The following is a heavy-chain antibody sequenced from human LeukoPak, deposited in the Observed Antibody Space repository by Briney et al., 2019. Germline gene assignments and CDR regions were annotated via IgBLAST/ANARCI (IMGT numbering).Heavy chain of an antibody. CDR1: GYTFTSYD. CDR2: INLKSGYT. CDR3: ARVAGSIDY. D-gene: IGHD6-19*01. J-gene: IGHJ4*02. Sequence: ASVKVSCKASGYTFTSYDINWVRQASGQGLEWVGWINLKSGYTGYAQKFQGRVTITRDTSISTAYMELSRLRSEDTAVYYCARVAGSIDYWGQGTLVTVSS. V-gene: IGHV1-8*03.